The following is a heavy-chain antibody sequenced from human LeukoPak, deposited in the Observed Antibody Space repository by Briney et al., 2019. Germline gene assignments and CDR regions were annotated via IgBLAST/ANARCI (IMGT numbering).Heavy chain of an antibody. J-gene: IGHJ5*02. V-gene: IGHV4-30-4*08. CDR1: GGSISSGDYY. D-gene: IGHD3-3*01. Sequence: PSQTLSLTCTVSGGSISSGDYYWSWIRQPPGKGLEWIGYIYYSGSTYYNPSLKSRVTISVDTSKNQFSLKLSSVTAADTAVYYCARLIYYDFWSGYPNWFDPWGQGTLVTVSS. CDR2: IYYSGST. CDR3: ARLIYYDFWSGYPNWFDP.